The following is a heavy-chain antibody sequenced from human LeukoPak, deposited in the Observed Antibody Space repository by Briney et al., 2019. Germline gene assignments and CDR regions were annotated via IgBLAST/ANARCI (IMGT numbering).Heavy chain of an antibody. Sequence: PSETLSLICTVSGGSISSYYWSWIRQPPGKGLEWIGYIYNSGSTNYNPSLKSRVTISVDTSKNQFSLKLSSVTAADTAVYYCARVSYERNPFHRDAFDIWGQGTMVTVSS. J-gene: IGHJ3*02. D-gene: IGHD1-14*01. CDR1: GGSISSYY. V-gene: IGHV4-59*01. CDR2: IYNSGST. CDR3: ARVSYERNPFHRDAFDI.